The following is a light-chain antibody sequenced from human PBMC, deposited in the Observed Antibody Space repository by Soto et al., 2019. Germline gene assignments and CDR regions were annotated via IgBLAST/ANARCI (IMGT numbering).Light chain of an antibody. CDR1: SSDVGGYNY. CDR3: SSYTSSSSIV. V-gene: IGLV2-14*01. Sequence: QSALTQPASVSWSPGQSITISCTGTSSDVGGYNYVSWYQQHPGKAPKLMIYEVSNRPSGVSNRFSGSKSGNTASLTISGLQVEDEADYYCSSYTSSSSIVFGTGSTVTV. CDR2: EVS. J-gene: IGLJ1*01.